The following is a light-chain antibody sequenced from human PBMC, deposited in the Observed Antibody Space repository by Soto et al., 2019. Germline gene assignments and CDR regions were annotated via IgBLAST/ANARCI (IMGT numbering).Light chain of an antibody. J-gene: IGLJ2*01. CDR2: EVS. V-gene: IGLV2-14*01. CDR3: SSYTTRSTLDVV. Sequence: QSALTQPASVSGSPGQSITISCTGTSSDVGGYNYASWYQQHPGKAPKLMIYEVSNRPSGVSNRFSGSKSGNTASLTISGLQAEDEGDYYCSSYTTRSTLDVVFGGGTKVTVL. CDR1: SSDVGGYNY.